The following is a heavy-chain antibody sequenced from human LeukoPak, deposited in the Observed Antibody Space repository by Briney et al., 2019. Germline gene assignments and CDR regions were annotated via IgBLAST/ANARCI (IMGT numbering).Heavy chain of an antibody. V-gene: IGHV4-34*01. CDR3: ARNRITMVRGVINYYYYYYMDV. D-gene: IGHD3-10*01. CDR1: GGSFSGYY. J-gene: IGHJ6*03. Sequence: SETLSLTCAVYGGSFSGYYWSWIRQPPGKGLEWIGYIYYSGSTYYNPSLKSRVTISVDTSKNQFSLKLSSVTAADTAVYYCARNRITMVRGVINYYYYYYMDVWGKGTTVTVSS. CDR2: IYYSGST.